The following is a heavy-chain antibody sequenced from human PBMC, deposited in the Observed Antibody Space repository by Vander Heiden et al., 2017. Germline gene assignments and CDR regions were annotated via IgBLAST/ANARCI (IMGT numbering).Heavy chain of an antibody. Sequence: EVQLVESGGGVLQAGRSLRLSCAASGFTFDDYAMHWVRQAPVKGLEWIAGLNWNSHSIGYADSVKGRFTISRDNAKNSLYLQMNSLRAEDTALYYCAKEKRVNSYGYFYFDYWGQGALVTVSS. J-gene: IGHJ4*02. CDR3: AKEKRVNSYGYFYFDY. D-gene: IGHD5-18*01. V-gene: IGHV3-9*01. CDR1: GFTFDDYA. CDR2: LNWNSHSI.